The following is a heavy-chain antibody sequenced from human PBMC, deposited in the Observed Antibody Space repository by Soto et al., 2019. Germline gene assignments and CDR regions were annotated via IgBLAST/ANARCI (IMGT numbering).Heavy chain of an antibody. V-gene: IGHV1-69*13. J-gene: IGHJ3*02. CDR2: VIPIFGTA. D-gene: IGHD6-19*01. CDR3: ARGERQWPDGNDI. CDR1: GGTFSSYA. Sequence: GASLKVSCKASGGTFSSYAISWVRQAPGQGLEWMGGVIPIFGTANYAQKFQGRVTITADESTSTAYMELSSLRSEDTAVYYCARGERQWPDGNDIWGQGXMVTV.